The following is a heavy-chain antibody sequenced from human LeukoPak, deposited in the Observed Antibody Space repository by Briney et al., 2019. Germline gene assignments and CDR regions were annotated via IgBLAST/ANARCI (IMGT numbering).Heavy chain of an antibody. Sequence: GGSLRLSCAASGFTFTSYWLGWVRQAPGKGLEWVTNINGDGNEIYYVDSVKGRFTISRDTAKKSLYLQMNSLRAEDTALYYCATTNRYSGSYRDFDYWGQGTLVTVSS. J-gene: IGHJ4*02. CDR1: GFTFTSYW. CDR3: ATTNRYSGSYRDFDY. V-gene: IGHV3-7*03. CDR2: INGDGNEI. D-gene: IGHD1-26*01.